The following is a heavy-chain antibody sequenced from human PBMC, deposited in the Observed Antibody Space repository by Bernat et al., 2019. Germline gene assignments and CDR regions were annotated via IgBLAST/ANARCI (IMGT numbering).Heavy chain of an antibody. V-gene: IGHV3-30*18. CDR2: ISYDGSNK. Sequence: EQLVESGGGLVQPGGSLRLSCTASGFTFSSYGMHWVRQAPGKGLEWVAVISYDGSNKYYADSVKGRFTISRDNSKNTLYLQMNSLRAEDTAVYYCAKGRFLEWFSAFDIWGQGTMVTVSS. CDR1: GFTFSSYG. CDR3: AKGRFLEWFSAFDI. D-gene: IGHD3-3*01. J-gene: IGHJ3*02.